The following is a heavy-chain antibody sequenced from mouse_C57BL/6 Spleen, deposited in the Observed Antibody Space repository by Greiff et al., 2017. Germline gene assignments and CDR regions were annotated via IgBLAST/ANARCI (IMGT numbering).Heavy chain of an antibody. Sequence: VQLQQSGPELVKPGASVKISCKASGYSFTGYYMNWVKQSPEKSLEWIGEINPSNGGTTYNQKFQAKATLTVDKSSSTAYMQLKSLTSEDSAVXSCARSNWDWYFDDWGTGTTVTVSS. CDR2: INPSNGGT. J-gene: IGHJ1*03. CDR1: GYSFTGYY. CDR3: ARSNWDWYFDD. V-gene: IGHV1-42*01. D-gene: IGHD4-1*01.